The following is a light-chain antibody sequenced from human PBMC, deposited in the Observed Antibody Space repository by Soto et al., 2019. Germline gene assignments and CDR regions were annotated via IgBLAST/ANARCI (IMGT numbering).Light chain of an antibody. CDR2: GAS. CDR1: QSVSSN. V-gene: IGKV3-15*01. CDR3: QQYNNWPQT. J-gene: IGKJ1*01. Sequence: EIVMTQSPATLSVSPGERATLSCRASQSVSSNLAWYQQKPGRAPRLLIYGASTRATGIPARFSGTRSGTEFTLTISSLQSEDFAVYYCQQYNNWPQTFGQGTKVEIK.